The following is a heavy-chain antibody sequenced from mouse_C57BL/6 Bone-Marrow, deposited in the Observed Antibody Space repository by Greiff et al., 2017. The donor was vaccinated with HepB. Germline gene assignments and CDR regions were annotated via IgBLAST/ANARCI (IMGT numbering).Heavy chain of an antibody. Sequence: VQLQQPGAELVKPGASVKLSCKASGYTFTSYWMHWVKQRPGRGLEWIGRIDPNSGGTKYNEKFKSKATLTVDKPSSTAYMQISSLSSEYSAVYYCARGLYTPLDYWGQGTTLTVSS. J-gene: IGHJ2*01. V-gene: IGHV1-72*01. D-gene: IGHD3-3*01. CDR2: IDPNSGGT. CDR1: GYTFTSYW. CDR3: ARGLYTPLDY.